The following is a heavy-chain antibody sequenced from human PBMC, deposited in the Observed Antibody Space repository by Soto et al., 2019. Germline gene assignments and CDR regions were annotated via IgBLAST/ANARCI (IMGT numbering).Heavy chain of an antibody. V-gene: IGHV1-69*02. Sequence: QVQLVQSGAEVKKPGSSVKVSCKASGGTFSSYTISWVRQAPGQGLEWMGRIIPILGIANYAQKFQGRVTITADKPTSTAYRELSSRRSEDTAVYYCAMEYCSSTSCYRDYWGQGTLVTVSS. D-gene: IGHD2-2*02. CDR2: IIPILGIA. J-gene: IGHJ4*02. CDR1: GGTFSSYT. CDR3: AMEYCSSTSCYRDY.